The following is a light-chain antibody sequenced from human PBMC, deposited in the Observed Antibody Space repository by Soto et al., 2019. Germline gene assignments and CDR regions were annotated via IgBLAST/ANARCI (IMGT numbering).Light chain of an antibody. CDR2: AAS. CDR1: QTISSW. J-gene: IGKJ4*01. V-gene: IGKV1-39*01. Sequence: DIQMTQSPSTLSGSVGDRVTITCRASQTISSWLAWYQQKPGKAPKLLIYAASSLQSGVPSRFSGSGSGTDFTLTISSLQPEDFATYYCQQSYSTLSLTFGGGTKVDIK. CDR3: QQSYSTLSLT.